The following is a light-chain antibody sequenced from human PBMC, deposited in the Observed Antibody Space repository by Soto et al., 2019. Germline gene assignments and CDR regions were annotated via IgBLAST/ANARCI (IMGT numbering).Light chain of an antibody. CDR1: TLGDKY. CDR3: QAWDSSTYV. CDR2: QDS. J-gene: IGLJ1*01. Sequence: SYELTQPPSVSVSPGQTASITCSGDTLGDKYACWYQQKPRQSPVLVIYQDSKRPSGIPERFSGSNSGNTATLTISGTQAMDEADYYCQAWDSSTYVFGTGTKVTVL. V-gene: IGLV3-1*01.